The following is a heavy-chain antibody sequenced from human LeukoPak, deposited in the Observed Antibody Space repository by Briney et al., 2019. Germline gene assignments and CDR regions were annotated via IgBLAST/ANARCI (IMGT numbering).Heavy chain of an antibody. J-gene: IGHJ4*02. CDR2: INSDGTIT. CDR3: SRAGVDMAFDY. Sequence: GGSLRLSCAASGFTFSNYWMYWVREAPGKGLVWVSRINSDGTITNYAHSLKGRFTISTDNAKNTLFLQMNSLRAEDTAVYYCSRAGVDMAFDYWGQGTLVTVSS. D-gene: IGHD5-24*01. CDR1: GFTFSNYW. V-gene: IGHV3-74*01.